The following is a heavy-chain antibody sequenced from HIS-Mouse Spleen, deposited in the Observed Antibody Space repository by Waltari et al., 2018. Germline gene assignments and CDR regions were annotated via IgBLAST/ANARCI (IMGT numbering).Heavy chain of an antibody. V-gene: IGHV4-39*07. D-gene: IGHD6-13*01. Sequence: QLQLQESGPGLVKPSETPSLTCTVSGGSISSSIYYWGWIRHPPGKGLEWIGSIYYSGSTYYNPSLKSRVTISVDTSKNQFSLKLSSVTAADTAVYYCAREIPYSSSWYDWYFDLWGRGTLVTVSS. CDR3: AREIPYSSSWYDWYFDL. CDR1: GGSISSSIYY. J-gene: IGHJ2*01. CDR2: IYYSGST.